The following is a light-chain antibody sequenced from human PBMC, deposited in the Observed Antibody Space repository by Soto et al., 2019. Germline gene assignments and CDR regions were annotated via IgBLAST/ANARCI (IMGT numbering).Light chain of an antibody. J-gene: IGLJ1*01. Sequence: QSVLTQPASVSGSPGQSITISCTRPSSDVWSFNFVSWYQQHPDKAPQVLIYEVTKRPPGVSNRFSGSKSGNTASLTISGLQADDEADYYCCSDAGSSSYVFGPGTKLTVL. CDR1: SSDVWSFNF. V-gene: IGLV2-23*02. CDR2: EVT. CDR3: CSDAGSSSYV.